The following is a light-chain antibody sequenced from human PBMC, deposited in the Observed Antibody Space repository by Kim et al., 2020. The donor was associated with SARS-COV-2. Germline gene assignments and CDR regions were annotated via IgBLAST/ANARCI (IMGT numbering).Light chain of an antibody. CDR3: ATSDASLNCVV. CDR1: SSNIGSNL. V-gene: IGLV1-44*01. CDR2: NNN. Sequence: GPSITISCSGNSSNIGSNLVTWYQQPPGTAPKLLIYNNNQRPSGVPDRFSGSKSGTSASLTICGLQAEDEADYYCATSDASLNCVVFGGGTQLTVL. J-gene: IGLJ2*01.